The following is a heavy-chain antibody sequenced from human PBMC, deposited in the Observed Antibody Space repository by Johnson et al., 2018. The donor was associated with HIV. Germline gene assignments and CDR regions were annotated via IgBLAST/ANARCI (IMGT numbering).Heavy chain of an antibody. CDR2: IYSSGST. V-gene: IGHV3-66*01. CDR1: GFTVSSNY. J-gene: IGHJ3*02. D-gene: IGHD7-27*01. Sequence: EKLVESGGGLVQPGGSLRLSCAASGFTVSSNYMNWVRQTPGKGLEWVSVIYSSGSTYYADSVKGRFTISRDNSKNTLYLQMNSLRAEDTAVYYCARVGTVRDAFDIWGQGTMVTVSS. CDR3: ARVGTVRDAFDI.